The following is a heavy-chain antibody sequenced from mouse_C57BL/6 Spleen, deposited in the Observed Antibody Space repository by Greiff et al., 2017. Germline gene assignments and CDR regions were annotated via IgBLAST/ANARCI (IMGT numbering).Heavy chain of an antibody. Sequence: EVQLQQSGPELVKPGASVKISCKASGYSFTDYNMNWVKQSNGKSLEWIGVLNPNYGTTSYNQKFKGKATLTVAQSSSTAYMQLNSQTSEDSAVYYCTREGLTTVVARNAMDDWGQGTSVTVSS. D-gene: IGHD1-1*01. CDR2: LNPNYGTT. CDR1: GYSFTDYN. CDR3: TREGLTTVVARNAMDD. V-gene: IGHV1-39*01. J-gene: IGHJ4*01.